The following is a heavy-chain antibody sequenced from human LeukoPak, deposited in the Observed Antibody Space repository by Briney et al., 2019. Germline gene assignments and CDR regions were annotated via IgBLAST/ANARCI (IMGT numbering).Heavy chain of an antibody. CDR1: GFTFSSYA. Sequence: GGSLRLSCAASGFTFSSYAMSWVRQAPGKGLEWVSGISGSGTNTYYADSAKGRFTISRDNSKNTLYLQMNSLRADDTAVYYCAKNLYSSGWLLGNWGQGTLVTVSS. V-gene: IGHV3-23*01. CDR3: AKNLYSSGWLLGN. CDR2: ISGSGTNT. J-gene: IGHJ4*02. D-gene: IGHD6-25*01.